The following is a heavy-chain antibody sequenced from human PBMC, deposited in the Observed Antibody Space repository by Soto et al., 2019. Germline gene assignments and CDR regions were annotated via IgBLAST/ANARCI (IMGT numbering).Heavy chain of an antibody. J-gene: IGHJ5*02. Sequence: PGESLKISCKGSGDSFTSYWIGWVRQMPGKGLEWMGIIYPGDSDTRYSPSFQGQVTISADKSISTAYLQWSSLKASDTAMYYCARHSIPGYSGYENNWFDPWGQGTLVTVSS. V-gene: IGHV5-51*01. CDR1: GDSFTSYW. CDR2: IYPGDSDT. CDR3: ARHSIPGYSGYENNWFDP. D-gene: IGHD5-12*01.